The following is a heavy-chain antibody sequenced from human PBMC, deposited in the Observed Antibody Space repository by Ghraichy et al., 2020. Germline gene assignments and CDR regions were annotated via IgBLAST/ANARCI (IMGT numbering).Heavy chain of an antibody. Sequence: SETLSLTCAVSGYSISSGYYWGWIRQPPGKGLEWIGSIYHSGSTYYNPSLKSRVTISVDTSKNQFSLKLSSVTAADTAVYYCARRPGHYDSSGYYYGLRGEDYWGQGTLVTVSS. D-gene: IGHD3-22*01. CDR2: IYHSGST. J-gene: IGHJ4*02. V-gene: IGHV4-38-2*01. CDR1: GYSISSGYY. CDR3: ARRPGHYDSSGYYYGLRGEDY.